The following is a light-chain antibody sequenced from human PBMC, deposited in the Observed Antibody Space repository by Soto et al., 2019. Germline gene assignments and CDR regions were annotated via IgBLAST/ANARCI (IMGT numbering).Light chain of an antibody. CDR2: GNS. CDR3: PSYASSLSAVV. Sequence: QSVLTQPPSVSGAPGQRVTISCTGSSSNIGAGYDVHWYQQLPGTAPKLLIYGNSNRTSGVPDRFSGSKSGTSASLSITGLLAEYEADYYCPSYASSLSAVVYGGGTML. J-gene: IGLJ2*01. CDR1: SSNIGAGYD. V-gene: IGLV1-40*01.